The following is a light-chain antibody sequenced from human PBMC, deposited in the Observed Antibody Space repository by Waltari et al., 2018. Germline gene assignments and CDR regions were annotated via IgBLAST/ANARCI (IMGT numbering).Light chain of an antibody. CDR3: QVYVGRTDDWV. CDR1: NIGSNR. Sequence: SYVLTQPPSMSVAPGETARLPCGGNNIGSNRVHWYRQRPGQAPVLVIYDEEDRPHGCPERISGSNSGNTATLTIDRVEAGDGADYCCQVYVGRTDDWVFGGGTKLTVL. CDR2: DEE. V-gene: IGLV3-21*02. J-gene: IGLJ3*02.